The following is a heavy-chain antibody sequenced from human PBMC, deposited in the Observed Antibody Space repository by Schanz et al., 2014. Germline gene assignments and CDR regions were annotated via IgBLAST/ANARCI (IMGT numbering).Heavy chain of an antibody. D-gene: IGHD3-3*01. CDR1: AGSISGSGYY. CDR2: IYYSGSP. CDR3: ARGVLGSGYRQQYYFDH. J-gene: IGHJ4*02. Sequence: QLQLQESGPGLVKPSETLSLTCTVSAGSISGSGYYWGWIRQPPGKGLEWIGSIYYSGSPYYNPALKSRVTISADTSKNQYPLKLSSVTAADTAVYYCARGVLGSGYRQQYYFDHWGQGTLVTVSS. V-gene: IGHV4-39*07.